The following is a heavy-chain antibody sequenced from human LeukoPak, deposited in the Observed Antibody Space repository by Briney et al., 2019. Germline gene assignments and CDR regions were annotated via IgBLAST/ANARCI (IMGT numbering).Heavy chain of an antibody. V-gene: IGHV5-51*01. CDR2: IYPGYSAT. CDR3: ARSIHYDSSGYYYY. CDR1: GYXXXXYX. J-gene: IGHJ4*02. D-gene: IGHD3-22*01. Sequence: GYXXXXYXXXXVXQLXGKXXXXXGIIYPGYSATRYSPSFQGQVTISADKSISTAYLQWSSLKASDTAMYYCARSIHYDSSGYYYYWGQGTLVTVSS.